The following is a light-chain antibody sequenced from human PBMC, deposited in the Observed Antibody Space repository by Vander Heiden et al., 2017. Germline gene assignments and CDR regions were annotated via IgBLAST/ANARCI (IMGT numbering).Light chain of an antibody. CDR2: TYN. CDR3: AAWDDSLNGWV. Sequence: QSVLTQPPSLSGTPGQRVTISCSGSNSNIGRNPVNWFQQLPGTAPKLLIYTYNQRPSGVPDRFSGSRPGTPASLAISGLQSEDEADYYCAAWDDSLNGWVFGGGTRLTV. CDR1: NSNIGRNP. J-gene: IGLJ3*02. V-gene: IGLV1-44*01.